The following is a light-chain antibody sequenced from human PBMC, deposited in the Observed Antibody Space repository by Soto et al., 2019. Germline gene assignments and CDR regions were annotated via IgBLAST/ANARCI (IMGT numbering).Light chain of an antibody. CDR2: GDN. Sequence: QLVLTQPPSVSGAPGQRVTISCTGSSSNIGAGYDVHWYHQLPGTAPKLLIYGDNNRPSGVPDRFSGSKSGTSASLAITGLQAEDEADYYCQSYDISLSGVVFGGGTKLTVL. CDR1: SSNIGAGYD. V-gene: IGLV1-40*01. J-gene: IGLJ2*01. CDR3: QSYDISLSGVV.